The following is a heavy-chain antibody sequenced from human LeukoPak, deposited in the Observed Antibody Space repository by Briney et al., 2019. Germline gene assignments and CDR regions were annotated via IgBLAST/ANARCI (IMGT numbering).Heavy chain of an antibody. Sequence: SQTPSLTRTVSCGSISSGGYYWSWIPPPPRKGLGWVGYIYYSGRTYYNPSLKSRVTISVDTSRNQFSLKLSSVTAADTAVYYCAREQRKDTAMVSTFDYWGQGTLVTVSS. J-gene: IGHJ4*02. V-gene: IGHV4-31*03. D-gene: IGHD5-18*01. CDR3: AREQRKDTAMVSTFDY. CDR2: IYYSGRT. CDR1: CGSISSGGYY.